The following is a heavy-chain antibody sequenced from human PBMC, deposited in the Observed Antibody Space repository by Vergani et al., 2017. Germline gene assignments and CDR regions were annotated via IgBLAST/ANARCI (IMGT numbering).Heavy chain of an antibody. CDR1: GFTFSSYA. CDR3: AKLGPVVRGVINYYYAMDV. Sequence: EVQLLESGGGLVQPGGSLRLSCAASGFTFSSYAMSWVRQAPGKGLEWVSAISGSGGSTYYADSVKGRFTISRDNSKNTLFLQMNSLRAEDTAVYYCAKLGPVVRGVINYYYAMDVWGQGTTVTVSS. J-gene: IGHJ6*02. CDR2: ISGSGGST. D-gene: IGHD3-10*01. V-gene: IGHV3-23*01.